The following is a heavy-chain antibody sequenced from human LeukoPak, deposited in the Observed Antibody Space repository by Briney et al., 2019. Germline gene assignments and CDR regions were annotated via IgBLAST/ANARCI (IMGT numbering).Heavy chain of an antibody. CDR2: MNPNSGNT. CDR3: ARGVSVTMVRGVMWWFDP. CDR1: GYTFTSYD. J-gene: IGHJ5*02. D-gene: IGHD3-10*01. Sequence: GASVTVSCKASGYTFTSYDINWVRQATGQGLEWMGWMNPNSGNTGYAQKFQGRVTMTRNTSISTAYMELSSLRSEDTAVYYCARGVSVTMVRGVMWWFDPWGQGTLVTVSS. V-gene: IGHV1-8*01.